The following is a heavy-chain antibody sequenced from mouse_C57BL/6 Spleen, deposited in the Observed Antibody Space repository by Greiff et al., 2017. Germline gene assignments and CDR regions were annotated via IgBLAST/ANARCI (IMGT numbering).Heavy chain of an antibody. D-gene: IGHD2-10*02. V-gene: IGHV1-54*01. CDR1: GYAFTNYL. CDR2: INPGSGGT. J-gene: IGHJ2*01. Sequence: VQLQQSGAELVRPGTSVKVSCKASGYAFTNYLIEWVKQRPGQGLEWIGVINPGSGGTNYNEKFKGKATLTADKSSSTAYMQLSSLTSEDSAVYFCARSLDFNYFDYWGQGTTLTVSS. CDR3: ARSLDFNYFDY.